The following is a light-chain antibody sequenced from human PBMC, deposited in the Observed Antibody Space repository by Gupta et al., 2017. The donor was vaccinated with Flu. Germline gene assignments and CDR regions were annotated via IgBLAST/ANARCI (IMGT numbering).Light chain of an antibody. CDR3: QQDDNLPLL. Sequence: DIQMTQSPSSLSASVGDRVTITCQASQDISNYLNWYQQKPGKAPKLLIYDASNLETGVPSRFSGSGSGTDFTFTISSLQPEDIATYYCQQDDNLPLLFGGGTKVEIK. V-gene: IGKV1-33*01. CDR2: DAS. J-gene: IGKJ4*01. CDR1: QDISNY.